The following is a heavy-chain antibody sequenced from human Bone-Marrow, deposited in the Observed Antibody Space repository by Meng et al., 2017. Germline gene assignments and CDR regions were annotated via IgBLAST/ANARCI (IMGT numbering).Heavy chain of an antibody. J-gene: IGHJ4*02. CDR3: TKPHSGTYSVDF. Sequence: GESLKISCAASGFMFSINPMSWVRQAPGKGLEWVSGISGSGGSTYYADSVKGRFIISRDNSNDMMYLEMNSLRAEDTALYYCTKPHSGTYSVDFWGQGTLVTVSS. CDR2: ISGSGGST. V-gene: IGHV3-23*01. CDR1: GFMFSINP. D-gene: IGHD1-26*01.